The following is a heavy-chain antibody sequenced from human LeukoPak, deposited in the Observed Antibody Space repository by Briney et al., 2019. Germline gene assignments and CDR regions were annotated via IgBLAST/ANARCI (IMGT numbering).Heavy chain of an antibody. CDR1: GFTFSSYS. CDR2: ISSSSSYI. V-gene: IGHV3-21*01. J-gene: IGHJ6*02. D-gene: IGHD3-3*01. Sequence: GGSLRLSCAASGFTFSSYSMNWVRQAPGKGLEWVSSISSSSSYIYCADSVKGRFTISRDNAKNSLYLQMNSLRAEDTAVYYCARAFPYYDFWSGYYGDYYYYYGMDVWGQGTTVTVSS. CDR3: ARAFPYYDFWSGYYGDYYYYYGMDV.